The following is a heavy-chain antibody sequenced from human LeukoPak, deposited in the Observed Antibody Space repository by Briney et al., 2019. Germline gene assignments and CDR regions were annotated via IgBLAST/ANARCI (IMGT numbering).Heavy chain of an antibody. D-gene: IGHD2-2*01. J-gene: IGHJ4*02. Sequence: GGSLRLSCAASGFTLSRYSMNWVRQAPGKGLEWVSSISSSSSFIYYADSVKGRFTISRDNAKNSLYLQMNSLRAEDTAVYYCARDPPLGSCSTISCPHLDYWGQGTLVTVSS. CDR1: GFTLSRYS. CDR2: ISSSSSFI. V-gene: IGHV3-21*01. CDR3: ARDPPLGSCSTISCPHLDY.